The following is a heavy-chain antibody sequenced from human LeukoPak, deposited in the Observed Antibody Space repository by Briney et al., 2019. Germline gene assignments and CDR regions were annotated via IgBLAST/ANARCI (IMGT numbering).Heavy chain of an antibody. D-gene: IGHD6-13*01. Sequence: ASVKVSCKASGYTFTSYGISWVRQAPGQGLEWMGWINTNTGNPTYAQGFTGRFVFSLDTSVSTAYLQISSLKAEDTAVYYCARADSSRPFDYWGQGTLVTVSS. CDR1: GYTFTSYG. V-gene: IGHV7-4-1*02. J-gene: IGHJ4*02. CDR2: INTNTGNP. CDR3: ARADSSRPFDY.